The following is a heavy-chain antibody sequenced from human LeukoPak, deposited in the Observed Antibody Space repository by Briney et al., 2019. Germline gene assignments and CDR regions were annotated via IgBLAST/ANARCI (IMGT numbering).Heavy chain of an antibody. CDR2: IIPILGIA. CDR1: GGTFSNYA. CDR3: ARNDYYESSGYKYYFDH. Sequence: SVKVSCKASGGTFSNYAISWVRQAPGQGLEWMGRIIPILGIANYAHKFQGRVTITADKSTSTAYMELSSLRSEDTAVYYCARNDYYESSGYKYYFDHWGQGTLVTVSS. V-gene: IGHV1-69*04. D-gene: IGHD3-22*01. J-gene: IGHJ4*02.